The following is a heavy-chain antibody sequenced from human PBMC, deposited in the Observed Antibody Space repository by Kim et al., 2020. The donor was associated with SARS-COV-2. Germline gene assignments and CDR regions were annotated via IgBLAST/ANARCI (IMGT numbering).Heavy chain of an antibody. V-gene: IGHV3-23*01. CDR3: AKVTSGSSGWFEYSQH. J-gene: IGHJ1*01. Sequence: GGSLRLSCAASGFTFKSYAMSWVRQAPGKGLEWVSGIRGGGDRTYYADSVKGRFTISRDNSKNTLYLQMDSLRAEDTAVYYCAKVTSGSSGWFEYSQHWGDSALFTVSS. CDR1: GFTFKSYA. CDR2: IRGGGDRT. D-gene: IGHD6-19*01.